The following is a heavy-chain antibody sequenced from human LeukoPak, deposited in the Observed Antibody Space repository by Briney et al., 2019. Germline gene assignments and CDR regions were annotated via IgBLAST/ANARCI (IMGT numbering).Heavy chain of an antibody. CDR1: GGSISSYY. Sequence: SGTLSLTCAVSGGSISSYYWSWIRQPAGKGLEWIGRIYTSGSTNYNPSLKSRVTMSVDTSKNQFSLKLSSVTAADTAVYYCAREDQQQLVPMGLMDVWGKGTTVTISS. D-gene: IGHD6-13*01. J-gene: IGHJ6*04. CDR2: IYTSGST. V-gene: IGHV4-4*07. CDR3: AREDQQQLVPMGLMDV.